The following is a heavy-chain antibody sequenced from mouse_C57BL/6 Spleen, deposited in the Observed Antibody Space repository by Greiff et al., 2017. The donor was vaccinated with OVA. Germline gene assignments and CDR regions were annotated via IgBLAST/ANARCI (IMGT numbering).Heavy chain of an antibody. J-gene: IGHJ4*01. CDR3: ARGGYYDYAMDY. CDR2: ISYSGST. CDR1: GYSITSDY. V-gene: IGHV3-8*01. Sequence: EVKLQESGPGLAKPSQTLSLTCSVTGYSITSDYWNWLRKFPGNKLESMGYISYSGSTYYNPSLKSRISITRDTSKNQYYLQLNSVTTEDTATYYCARGGYYDYAMDYWGQGTSVTVSS. D-gene: IGHD1-1*02.